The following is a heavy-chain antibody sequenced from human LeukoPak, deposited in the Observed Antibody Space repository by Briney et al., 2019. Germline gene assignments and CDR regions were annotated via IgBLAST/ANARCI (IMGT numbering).Heavy chain of an antibody. CDR3: ARTQQWLATGGWYWFDT. CDR1: GFTFSNYP. J-gene: IGHJ5*02. CDR2: IHSNGIST. D-gene: IGHD6-19*01. Sequence: PGGSLRLSCAASGFTFSNYPIHWVRQAPGKGLEFVSSIHSNGISTYYGNSVKGRFTVSRDNSKNTVYLQMGSLREEDMAVYYCARTQQWLATGGWYWFDTWGQGTLSPSPQ. V-gene: IGHV3-64*01.